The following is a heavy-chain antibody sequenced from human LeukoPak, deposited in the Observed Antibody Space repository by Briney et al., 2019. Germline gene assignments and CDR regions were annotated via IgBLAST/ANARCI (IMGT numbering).Heavy chain of an antibody. CDR3: AREGVLRHNTFDI. Sequence: GGSLRLSCAASGFTFSSYEMNWVRQAPGKGLEWVSYIGRSGTTTYSAEFLKGRFIISRDNAKNSLYLQMNSLRAEDTAVYYCAREGVLRHNTFDIRGQGTTVTVSA. D-gene: IGHD4-17*01. CDR1: GFTFSSYE. CDR2: IGRSGTTT. V-gene: IGHV3-48*03. J-gene: IGHJ3*02.